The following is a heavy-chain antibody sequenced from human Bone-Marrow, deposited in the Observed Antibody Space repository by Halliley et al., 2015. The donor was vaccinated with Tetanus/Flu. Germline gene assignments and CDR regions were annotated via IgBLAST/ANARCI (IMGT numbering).Heavy chain of an antibody. CDR1: GGTFSDHV. Sequence: QLVQSGAEVKRPGSSVKVSCKATGGTFSDHVISWVRQAPGQGLEWMGRITPFLDTTKYGQKFQDRVTITADESTSTVYMELRSLRSEDTAVYYWAKADQFGDPFGFWGQGPLVTVSS. D-gene: IGHD3-10*01. V-gene: IGHV1-69*19. CDR3: AKADQFGDPFGF. CDR2: ITPFLDTT. J-gene: IGHJ4*02.